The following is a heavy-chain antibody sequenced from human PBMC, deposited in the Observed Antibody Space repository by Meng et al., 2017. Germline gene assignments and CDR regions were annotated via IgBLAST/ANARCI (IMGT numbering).Heavy chain of an antibody. D-gene: IGHD6-6*01. J-gene: IGHJ4*02. Sequence: QVQLTQWGAGLLKPSETLSLTCAVYGGSFSGYYWSWIHQPPGKGLEWIGEINHSGSTNYNPSLKSRVTISVDTSKNQFSLKLSSVTAADTAVYYCARRGIAARPFYYWGQGTLVTVSS. CDR2: INHSGST. CDR1: GGSFSGYY. V-gene: IGHV4-34*01. CDR3: ARRGIAARPFYY.